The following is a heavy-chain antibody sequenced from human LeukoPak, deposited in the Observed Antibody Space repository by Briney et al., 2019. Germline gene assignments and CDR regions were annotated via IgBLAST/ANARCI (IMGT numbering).Heavy chain of an antibody. Sequence: GGSLRLSCAASGLTFSKTWMHWVRQAPGKGLEWVSLIYSDGSTYYADSVRGRFTISRDNSKNTVYLQMNSLRAEDTAVFYCVRPKHSSTSWLHYGMDVWGQGTTVTVSS. CDR1: GLTFSKTW. CDR3: VRPKHSSTSWLHYGMDV. V-gene: IGHV3-66*04. CDR2: IYSDGST. D-gene: IGHD2-2*01. J-gene: IGHJ6*02.